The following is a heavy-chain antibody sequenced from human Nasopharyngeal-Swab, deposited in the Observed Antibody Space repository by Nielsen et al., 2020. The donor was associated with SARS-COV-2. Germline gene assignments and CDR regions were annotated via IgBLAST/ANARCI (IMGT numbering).Heavy chain of an antibody. CDR2: IYHSGST. Sequence: SETLSLTCAVSGGSISSSNWWSWVRQPPGKGLEWIGEIYHSGSTNYNPSLKSRVTISVDKSKNQFSLKLSSVTAADTAVYYCARGHHYYGSGFQDYWGQGTLVTVSS. V-gene: IGHV4-4*02. CDR3: ARGHHYYGSGFQDY. CDR1: GGSISSSNW. J-gene: IGHJ4*02. D-gene: IGHD3-10*01.